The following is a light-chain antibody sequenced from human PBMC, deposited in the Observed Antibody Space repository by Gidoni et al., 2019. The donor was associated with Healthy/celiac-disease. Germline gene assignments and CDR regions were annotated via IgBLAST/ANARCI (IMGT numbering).Light chain of an antibody. V-gene: IGLV1-51*01. J-gene: IGLJ3*02. CDR1: SSNIGNNY. CDR3: GTWDSSLSAGGV. Sequence: QSVLTQPPSVSAAPGQKVTISCSGSSSNIGNNYVSCYQHLPGTAPKLLIYDNNKRPSGIPDRFSGSKSGTSATLGITGLQTGDEADYYCGTWDSSLSAGGVFGGGTKLTVL. CDR2: DNN.